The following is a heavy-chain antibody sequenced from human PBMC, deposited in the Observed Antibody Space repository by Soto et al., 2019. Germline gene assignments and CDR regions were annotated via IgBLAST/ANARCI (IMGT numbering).Heavy chain of an antibody. J-gene: IGHJ3*01. D-gene: IGHD3-10*01. CDR1: GFTFEYYW. CDR3: ARGDRGGFDL. V-gene: IGHV3-74*01. CDR2: VHSDGTTT. Sequence: GGSLRLSCAASGFTFEYYWMHWVRQAPGKGLVWVSRVHSDGTTTTYADSVKGRFTISRDNARNTVSLQMSSLRAEDTAIYYSARGDRGGFDLWGHGTVVTVSS.